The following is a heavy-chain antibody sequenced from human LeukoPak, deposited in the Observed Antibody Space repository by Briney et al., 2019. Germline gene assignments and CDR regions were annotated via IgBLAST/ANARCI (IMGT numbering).Heavy chain of an antibody. D-gene: IGHD4-17*01. CDR3: ARSSFGYGDNLYRSNWPRIDY. V-gene: IGHV4-59*08. Sequence: SETLSLTCTVSGGSISSYYWSWIRQPPGKGLEWIGYIYYSGSTNYNPSLKSRVTISVDTSKNQFSLKLSSVTAADTAVYYCARSSFGYGDNLYRSNWPRIDYWGQGTLVTVSS. J-gene: IGHJ4*02. CDR2: IYYSGST. CDR1: GGSISSYY.